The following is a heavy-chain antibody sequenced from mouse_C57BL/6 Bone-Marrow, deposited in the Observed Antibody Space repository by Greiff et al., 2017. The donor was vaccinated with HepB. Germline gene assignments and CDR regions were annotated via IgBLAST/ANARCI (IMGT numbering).Heavy chain of an antibody. J-gene: IGHJ3*01. CDR2: ISYDGSN. Sequence: EVKLMESGPGLVKPSQSLSLTCSVTGYSITSGYYWNWIRQFPGNKLEWMGYISYDGSNNYNPSLKNRISITRDTSKNQFFLKLNSVTTEDTATYYCARAPNLSWFAYWGQGTLVTVSA. D-gene: IGHD4-1*01. CDR3: ARAPNLSWFAY. V-gene: IGHV3-6*01. CDR1: GYSITSGYY.